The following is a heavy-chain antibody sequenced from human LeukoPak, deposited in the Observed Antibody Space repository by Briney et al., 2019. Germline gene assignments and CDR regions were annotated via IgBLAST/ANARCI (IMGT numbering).Heavy chain of an antibody. CDR2: INHSGST. J-gene: IGHJ5*02. CDR3: ARGGGIAAAGTEFDP. Sequence: SETLSLTCAVYGGSFSGYYWSWLRQPPGKGLEWIGEINHSGSTNYNPSLTSRVTISVDTSKNQFSLKLSSVTAADTAVYYCARGGGIAAAGTEFDPWGQGTLVTVSS. CDR1: GGSFSGYY. V-gene: IGHV4-34*01. D-gene: IGHD6-13*01.